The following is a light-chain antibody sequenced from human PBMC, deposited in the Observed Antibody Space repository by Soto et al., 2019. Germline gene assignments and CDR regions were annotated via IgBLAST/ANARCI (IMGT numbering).Light chain of an antibody. CDR1: QSVSRX. CDR3: XXXXSXPXXYT. J-gene: IGKJ2*01. Sequence: DIVLTQSPAXLSVSPGEXATLSXRASQSVSRXXXWYQHVPGQAPRLLIYDSSTRATGVPARFTGSGSGTRFTLTIXXLQSXXXAVXXXXXXXSXPXXYTFGQGTKLQI. V-gene: IGKV3-15*01. CDR2: DSS.